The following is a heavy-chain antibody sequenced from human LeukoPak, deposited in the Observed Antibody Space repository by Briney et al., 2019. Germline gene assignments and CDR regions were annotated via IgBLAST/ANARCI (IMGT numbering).Heavy chain of an antibody. CDR2: ISSSSSYI. V-gene: IGHV3-21*01. J-gene: IGHJ4*02. CDR1: GFTFSSCS. D-gene: IGHD3-9*01. CDR3: ARGVHDPGEVLRYFEHRDLDY. Sequence: GGSLRLSCAASGFTFSSCSMNWVRQAPGKGLEWVSSISSSSSYIYYADSVKGRFTISRDNAKNSLYLQMNSLRAEDTAVYYCARGVHDPGEVLRYFEHRDLDYWGQGTLVTVSS.